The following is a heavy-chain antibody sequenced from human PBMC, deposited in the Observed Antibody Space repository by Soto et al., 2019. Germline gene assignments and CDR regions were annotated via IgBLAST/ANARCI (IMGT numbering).Heavy chain of an antibody. Sequence: SSVKVSCKASGGTFSSYAISWVRQAPGQGLEWMGGIIPIFGTANYAQKFQGRVTITADESTSTAYMELSSLRSEDTAVYYCARLDTVNLGSLLYYYGMAVWGQGTTVTVS. CDR2: IIPIFGTA. J-gene: IGHJ6*02. CDR1: GGTFSSYA. V-gene: IGHV1-69*13. D-gene: IGHD5-18*01. CDR3: ARLDTVNLGSLLYYYGMAV.